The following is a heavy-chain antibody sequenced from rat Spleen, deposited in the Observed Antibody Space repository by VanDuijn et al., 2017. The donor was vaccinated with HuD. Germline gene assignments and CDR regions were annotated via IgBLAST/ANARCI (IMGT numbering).Heavy chain of an antibody. Sequence: AASGFTFSNYDMAWVRQAPTKGLEWVASISTSGGSTYYRDSVKGRFTVSRDNAKSTLYLQMDSLRSEDTATYYCARHDYGGLYMMVVSNWFAYWGQGTLVTVSS. CDR2: ISTSGGST. CDR3: ARHDYGGLYMMVVSNWFAY. CDR1: GFTFSNYD. D-gene: IGHD1-12*02. V-gene: IGHV5S23*01. J-gene: IGHJ3*01.